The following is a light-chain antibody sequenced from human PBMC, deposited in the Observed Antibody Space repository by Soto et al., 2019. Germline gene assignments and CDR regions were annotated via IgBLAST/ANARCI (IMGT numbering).Light chain of an antibody. V-gene: IGKV3-11*01. CDR3: QQRSSWPLP. CDR2: DAS. Sequence: EIVLTQSPASLSLSPGKRATLSCRASQSVSSCLTWYKKKPGQAPRLLIYDASNRATGIPARFSGSGSGTDFTLTISGLEPEHIAVYCCQQRSSWPLPFGGGTKVEI. J-gene: IGKJ4*01. CDR1: QSVSSC.